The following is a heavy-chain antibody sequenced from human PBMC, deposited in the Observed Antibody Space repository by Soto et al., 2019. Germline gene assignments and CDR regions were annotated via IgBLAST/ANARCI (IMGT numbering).Heavy chain of an antibody. V-gene: IGHV3-53*01. J-gene: IGHJ1*01. D-gene: IGHD6-13*01. CDR3: ARDTHSSSSLQYFQH. Sequence: GGSLRLSCAASGFTVSSNYMSWVRQAPGKGLEWISVIYSGGSTYYADSVKGRFTISRDNSKNTLYLQMNSLRAEDTAVYYCARDTHSSSSLQYFQHWGQGTLVTVSS. CDR2: IYSGGST. CDR1: GFTVSSNY.